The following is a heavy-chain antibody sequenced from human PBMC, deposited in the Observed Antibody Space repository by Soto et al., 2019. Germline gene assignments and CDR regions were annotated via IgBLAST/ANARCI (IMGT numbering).Heavy chain of an antibody. CDR3: ARDTGDGTFDF. V-gene: IGHV1-3*01. D-gene: IGHD7-27*01. CDR2: INAGYGNT. J-gene: IGHJ4*02. Sequence: QVHLVQSGAEVRKPGASVKVSCKASGYTFSSYAMNWVRQAPGQRLEWMGWINAGYGNTKSSQKFQDRVSISRDTSASTAYIELTSLRSEDTAVYYCARDTGDGTFDFWGQGTLVTVSS. CDR1: GYTFSSYA.